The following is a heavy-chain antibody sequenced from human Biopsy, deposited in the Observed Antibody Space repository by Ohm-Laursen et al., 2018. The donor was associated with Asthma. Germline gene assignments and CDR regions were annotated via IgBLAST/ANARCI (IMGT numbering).Heavy chain of an antibody. J-gene: IGHJ4*02. Sequence: PGTLSPTCTVSGGSMSSSSYYWGWIRQPPGKGLEWMGSISYTGSAYHNPSLKSRVTISVDTSKNHLSLKLSSVTAADTAVYYCARHWDWGSFFDYWGQGTPVTVSS. CDR2: ISYTGSA. CDR1: GGSMSSSSYY. CDR3: ARHWDWGSFFDY. V-gene: IGHV4-39*01. D-gene: IGHD7-27*01.